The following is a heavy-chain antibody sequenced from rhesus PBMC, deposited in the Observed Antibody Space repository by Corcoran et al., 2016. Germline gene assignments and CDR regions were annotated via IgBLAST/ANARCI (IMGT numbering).Heavy chain of an antibody. V-gene: IGHV4S10*01. D-gene: IGHD5-24*01. Sequence: QVQLQESGPGVVKPSETLSLTCAVSGGSISDSYRWSWIRQPPGKGLEWIGYIYGSSTCTNYNPTLKRRVPISKDTSKHQFSLTLSSVTAADTAVYYCARGLYSGYTMYYFDYWGQGVLVTVSS. J-gene: IGHJ4*01. CDR3: ARGLYSGYTMYYFDY. CDR2: IYGSSTCT. CDR1: GGSISDSYR.